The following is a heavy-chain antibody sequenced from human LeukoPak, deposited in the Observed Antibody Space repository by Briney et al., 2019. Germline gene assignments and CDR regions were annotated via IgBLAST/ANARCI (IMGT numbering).Heavy chain of an antibody. CDR3: ASGGYSLRY. CDR1: GFTFSGSA. D-gene: IGHD3-10*01. Sequence: GGSLRLSCAASGFTFSGSAMHWVRQAPGKGLEWVSVIYSGGSTYYADSVKGRFTISRDNSKNTLYLQMNSLRAEDTAVYYCASGGYSLRYWGQGTLVTVSS. V-gene: IGHV3-66*01. CDR2: IYSGGST. J-gene: IGHJ4*02.